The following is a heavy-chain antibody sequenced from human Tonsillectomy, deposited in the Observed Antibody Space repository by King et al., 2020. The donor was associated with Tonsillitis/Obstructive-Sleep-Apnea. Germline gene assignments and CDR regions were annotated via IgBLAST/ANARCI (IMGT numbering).Heavy chain of an antibody. CDR2: ISSSGNTI. V-gene: IGHV3-48*03. CDR1: GFTFSSSE. Sequence: VQLVESGGGLVQPGGSLRLSCAASGFTFSSSEMNWVRQAPGKGLEWGSYISSSGNTIYYADSVKGRFTISRDNAKNSLYLQMNSLRAEDTAVYYCAREGVTVTREGVYYHYGMDVWGQGTTVTVSS. CDR3: AREGVTVTREGVYYHYGMDV. J-gene: IGHJ6*02. D-gene: IGHD4-17*01.